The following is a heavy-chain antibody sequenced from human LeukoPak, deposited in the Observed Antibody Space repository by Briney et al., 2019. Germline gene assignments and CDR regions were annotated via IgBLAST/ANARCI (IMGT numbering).Heavy chain of an antibody. V-gene: IGHV1-69*06. D-gene: IGHD5-12*01. CDR3: ARERGGYSGYDYPSYYYYYMDV. CDR2: IIPIFGTA. J-gene: IGHJ6*03. Sequence: ASVKVSCKASGYTFTGYYMHWVRQAPGQGLEWMGGIIPIFGTANYAQKFQGRVTITADKSTSTAYMELSSLRSEDTAVYYCARERGGYSGYDYPSYYYYYMDVWGKGTTVTISS. CDR1: GYTFTGYY.